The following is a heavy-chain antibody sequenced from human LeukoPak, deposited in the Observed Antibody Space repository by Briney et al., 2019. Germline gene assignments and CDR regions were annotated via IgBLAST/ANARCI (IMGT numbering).Heavy chain of an antibody. Sequence: GGSLRLSCAASGFTFSTYSLTWVRQAPGKGLEWVSAISSGGDITYYADSVKGRFTISRDNSKNTLYLQMNNLRAGDTAAYYCAKGKIPNIMGGNGIDAWGQGTTVTVSS. CDR3: AKGKIPNIMGGNGIDA. D-gene: IGHD5-12*01. CDR1: GFTFSTYS. J-gene: IGHJ6*02. V-gene: IGHV3-23*01. CDR2: ISSGGDIT.